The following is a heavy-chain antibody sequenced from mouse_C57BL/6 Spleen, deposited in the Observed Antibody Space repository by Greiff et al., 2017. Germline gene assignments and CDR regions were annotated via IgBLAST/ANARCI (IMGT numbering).Heavy chain of an antibody. CDR3: ARSDGSSYFYAMDY. V-gene: IGHV5-17*01. CDR1: GFTFSDYG. D-gene: IGHD1-1*01. CDR2: ISSGSSTI. Sequence: VQLKESGGGLVKPGGSLKLSCAASGFTFSDYGMHWVRQAPGKGLEWVAYISSGSSTIYYADTVKGRFTISRDNAKNTLFLQMTGLRSEDTAMYDGARSDGSSYFYAMDYWGQGTSVTVSS. J-gene: IGHJ4*01.